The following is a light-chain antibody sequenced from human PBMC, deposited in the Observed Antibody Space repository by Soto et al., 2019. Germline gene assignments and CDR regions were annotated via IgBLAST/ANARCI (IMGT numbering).Light chain of an antibody. V-gene: IGKV1-27*01. Sequence: DIQMTQSPSSLSASVGDSVTITCRASQGINNYLAWYQQKPGKVPVLLIYSASTLKSGVPSRFSGRGAGTDFTLTISSLQPGDFATYYCQKYDSAPRTFGQGTMVEIK. CDR3: QKYDSAPRT. CDR1: QGINNY. CDR2: SAS. J-gene: IGKJ1*01.